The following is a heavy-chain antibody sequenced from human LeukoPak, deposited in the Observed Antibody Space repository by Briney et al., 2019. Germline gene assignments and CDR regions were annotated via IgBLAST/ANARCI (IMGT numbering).Heavy chain of an antibody. D-gene: IGHD6-19*01. V-gene: IGHV5-10-1*01. CDR2: IDPSDSYT. Sequence: GESLKISCKGSGYSLTSYWISWVRQMPGKGLEWMGRIDPSDSYTNYSPSFQGHVTISADKSISTAYLQWSSLKASDTAMYYCATGIAVAGTFGYWGQGTLVTVSS. J-gene: IGHJ4*02. CDR1: GYSLTSYW. CDR3: ATGIAVAGTFGY.